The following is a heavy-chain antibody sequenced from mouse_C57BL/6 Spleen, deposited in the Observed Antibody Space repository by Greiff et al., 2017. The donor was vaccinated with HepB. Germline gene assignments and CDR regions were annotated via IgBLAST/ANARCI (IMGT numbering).Heavy chain of an antibody. CDR3: ARGGNYYGSIWYFDV. V-gene: IGHV1-53*01. CDR1: GYTFPSYW. J-gene: IGHJ1*03. CDR2: INPSNGGT. Sequence: QVQLKESGTELVKPGASVKLSCKASGYTFPSYWMHWVKQRPGQGLEWIGNINPSNGGTNYNEKFKSKATLTVDKSSSTAYMQLSSLTSEDSAVYYCARGGNYYGSIWYFDVWGTGTTVTVSS. D-gene: IGHD1-1*01.